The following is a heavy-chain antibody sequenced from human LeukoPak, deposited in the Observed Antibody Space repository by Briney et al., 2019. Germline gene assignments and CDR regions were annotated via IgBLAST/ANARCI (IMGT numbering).Heavy chain of an antibody. CDR2: INPNSGGT. Sequence: GASVKVSCKASGYTFTGYYMHWVRQAPGQGLGWMGWINPNSGGTNYAQKFQGRVTMTRDTSISTAYMELSRLRSDDTAVYYCARERRIVVVPAATPRFDYWGQGTLVTVSS. J-gene: IGHJ4*02. D-gene: IGHD2-2*01. CDR3: ARERRIVVVPAATPRFDY. CDR1: GYTFTGYY. V-gene: IGHV1-2*02.